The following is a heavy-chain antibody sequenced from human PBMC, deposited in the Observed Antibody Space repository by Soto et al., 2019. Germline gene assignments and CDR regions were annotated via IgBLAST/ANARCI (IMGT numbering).Heavy chain of an antibody. J-gene: IGHJ4*02. CDR1: GFTLSRYG. Sequence: PGGPLRLSCAASGFTLSRYGMHRVRQAPGKGLEWVAVIWYDGSNKYYADSVKGRFTISRDNSKNTLYLQMNSLRAEDTAVYYCARDNPGDYYGSGSPSGLPDYWGQGTLVTVSS. CDR2: IWYDGSNK. CDR3: ARDNPGDYYGSGSPSGLPDY. D-gene: IGHD3-10*01. V-gene: IGHV3-33*01.